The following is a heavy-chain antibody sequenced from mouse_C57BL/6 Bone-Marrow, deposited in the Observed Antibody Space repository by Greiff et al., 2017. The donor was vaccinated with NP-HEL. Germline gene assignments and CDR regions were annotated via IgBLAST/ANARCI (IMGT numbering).Heavy chain of an antibody. CDR1: GYTFTSYG. V-gene: IGHV1-81*01. Sequence: QVQLQQSGAELARPGASVKLSCKASGYTFTSYGISWVKQRPGQGLEWIGEIYPRSGNTYYNEKFKGKATLTADKSSSTAYMELRSLTSENSEVYVSTGDGTCYWGQGTTLTVSS. D-gene: IGHD1-1*01. J-gene: IGHJ2*01. CDR2: IYPRSGNT. CDR3: TGDGTCY.